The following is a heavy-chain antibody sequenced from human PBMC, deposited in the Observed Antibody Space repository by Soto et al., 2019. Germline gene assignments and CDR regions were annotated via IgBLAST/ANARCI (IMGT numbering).Heavy chain of an antibody. Sequence: EVQLVESGGVVVQPGGSLRLSCAASGFTFDDYTMHWVRQAPGKGLEWVSLISWDGGSTYYADSVKGRFTISRDNSKNALYLQMNSLRTEDTALYYCAKERGIAAAGPFDYWGQGTLVTVSS. D-gene: IGHD6-13*01. V-gene: IGHV3-43*01. CDR1: GFTFDDYT. CDR2: ISWDGGST. CDR3: AKERGIAAAGPFDY. J-gene: IGHJ4*02.